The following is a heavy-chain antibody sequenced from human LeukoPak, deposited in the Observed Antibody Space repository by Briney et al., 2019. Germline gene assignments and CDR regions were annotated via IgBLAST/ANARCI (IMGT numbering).Heavy chain of an antibody. D-gene: IGHD3-10*01. CDR2: IYSGGTT. CDR1: GFTVSRNY. J-gene: IGHJ4*02. Sequence: GGSLRLSCAASGFTVSRNYMSWVRQAPGKGLEWVSVIYSGGTTYYADSVKGRFTISRDNSKNTLFLQMNSLRPEDTAVYYCALGFGSGSYFDYWGQGTLVTVSS. V-gene: IGHV3-53*01. CDR3: ALGFGSGSYFDY.